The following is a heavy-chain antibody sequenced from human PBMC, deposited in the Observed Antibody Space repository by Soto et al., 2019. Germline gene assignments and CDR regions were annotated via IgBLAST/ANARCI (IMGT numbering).Heavy chain of an antibody. V-gene: IGHV1-18*01. J-gene: IGHJ5*02. CDR1: GYTYTNYG. D-gene: IGHD3-10*01. Sequence: SVKVSCKASGYTYTNYGISWVRQAPGQGLEWMGWINVYNGNTKYAQKVQGRVTMTTDTSTSTAYMELRSLRSDDTAVYYCARGVGSGSYYNQYNWFDPWGQGTLVTVSS. CDR3: ARGVGSGSYYNQYNWFDP. CDR2: INVYNGNT.